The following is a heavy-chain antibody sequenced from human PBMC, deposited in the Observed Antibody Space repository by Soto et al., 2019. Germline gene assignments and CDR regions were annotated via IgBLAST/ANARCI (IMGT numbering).Heavy chain of an antibody. CDR2: IYYSGNT. Sequence: PSETLSLTCTVSGGSIRSGGYYWSWVRQNPRRGLEWIGNIYYSGNTYYNPSLKSRLTISVDTSKNQFSLNLSSVTAADTAVYYCARDRLIATAGTARHYFGLDVWGQGTTVTVYS. V-gene: IGHV4-31*03. CDR3: ARDRLIATAGTARHYFGLDV. J-gene: IGHJ6*02. D-gene: IGHD5-18*01. CDR1: GGSIRSGGYY.